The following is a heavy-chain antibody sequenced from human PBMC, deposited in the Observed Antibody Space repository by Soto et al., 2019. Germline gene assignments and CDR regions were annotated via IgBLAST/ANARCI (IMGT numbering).Heavy chain of an antibody. CDR2: IYYSGSN. V-gene: IGHV4-59*01. J-gene: IGHJ3*02. CDR1: GGSISSDY. Sequence: LSLTCTVSGGSISSDYWSWIRQPPGKGLEWIGYIYYSGSNNYNPSLKRRVTISVDTSKNQLSLKLRSVTDADTAVYYCARGYYYDISGYYSAFDIWGQGTMVTVSS. D-gene: IGHD3-22*01. CDR3: ARGYYYDISGYYSAFDI.